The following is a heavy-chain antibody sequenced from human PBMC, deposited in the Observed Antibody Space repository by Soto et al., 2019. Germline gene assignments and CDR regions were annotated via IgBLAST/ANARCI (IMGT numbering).Heavy chain of an antibody. CDR1: GGSISSSSYY. D-gene: IGHD4-17*01. J-gene: IGHJ4*02. CDR2: IYYSGST. Sequence: SETLSLTCTVSGGSISSSSYYWGWIRQPPGKGLEWIGVIYYSGSTYYNPSLKSRVTISVDTSKNLFSLKLSSVTAADTAVYYCARSPATVTFDYWGQGTLVTVSS. V-gene: IGHV4-39*01. CDR3: ARSPATVTFDY.